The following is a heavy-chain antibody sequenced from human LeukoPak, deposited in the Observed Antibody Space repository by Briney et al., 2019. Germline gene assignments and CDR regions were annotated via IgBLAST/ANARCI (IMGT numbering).Heavy chain of an antibody. V-gene: IGHV4-39*07. J-gene: IGHJ4*02. CDR1: GGSISRSGYH. Sequence: SETLSLTCTVSGGSISRSGYHWGWIRQPPGKGLEWIGIIYYSGSTLYNPSLKSRVTISVDTSKNQFSLKLSSVTAADTAVYYCARDRTYCTNGVCAYFDYWGQGTLVTVSS. D-gene: IGHD2-8*01. CDR2: IYYSGST. CDR3: ARDRTYCTNGVCAYFDY.